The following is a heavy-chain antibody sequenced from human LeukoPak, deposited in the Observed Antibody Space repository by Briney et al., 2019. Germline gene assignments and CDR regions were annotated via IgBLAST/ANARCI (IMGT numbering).Heavy chain of an antibody. J-gene: IGHJ3*01. Sequence: GGSLRLSCAATGFSFSTYSMNWVRQAPGRGLEWLSCLSGSSSRSYYANSVKGRFTISRDNAKNSLYLQMSSLRVEDTAVYYCARDLSVTTLYIDAFDLWGQGTMVTVSS. CDR1: GFSFSTYS. V-gene: IGHV3-48*01. CDR2: LSGSSSRS. CDR3: ARDLSVTTLYIDAFDL. D-gene: IGHD4-17*01.